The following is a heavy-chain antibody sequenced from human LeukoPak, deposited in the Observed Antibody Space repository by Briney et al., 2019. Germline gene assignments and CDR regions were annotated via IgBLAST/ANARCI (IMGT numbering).Heavy chain of an antibody. CDR1: GYTFTSHY. CDR3: ARDWGTSIVVVPAAMKYNWFDP. Sequence: SVKVSCKASGYTFTSHYMHWVRQAPGQGLEWMGGIIPIFGTANYAQKFQGRVTITADESTSTAYMELSSLRSEDTAVYYCARDWGTSIVVVPAAMKYNWFDPWGQGTLVTVSS. D-gene: IGHD2-2*01. J-gene: IGHJ5*02. V-gene: IGHV1-69*13. CDR2: IIPIFGTA.